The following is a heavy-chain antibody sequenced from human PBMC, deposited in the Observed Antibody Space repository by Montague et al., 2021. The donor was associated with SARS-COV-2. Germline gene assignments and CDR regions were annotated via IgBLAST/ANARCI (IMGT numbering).Heavy chain of an antibody. V-gene: IGHV4-59*02. J-gene: IGHJ4*02. Sequence: SETLSLTCVVSGDSVNTNQWTWVRQPPGKGLEWIGHVFYTGSTKYNPSLESRVTISIDTSKNQFALRLNSVSAADTAIYYCARLIGSGWTDAFDFWGQGTLLSVSS. D-gene: IGHD6-19*01. CDR2: VFYTGST. CDR1: GDSVNTNQ. CDR3: ARLIGSGWTDAFDF.